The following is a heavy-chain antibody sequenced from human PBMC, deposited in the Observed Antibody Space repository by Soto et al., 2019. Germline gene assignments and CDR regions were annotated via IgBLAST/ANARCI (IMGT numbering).Heavy chain of an antibody. D-gene: IGHD3-10*01. CDR3: ARDLTSVRGS. J-gene: IGHJ4*02. CDR2: IIPIFDAT. CDR1: GGTFSRHS. V-gene: IGHV1-69*01. Sequence: QVQMVQSGAEVKKPGSSARVSCKVSGGTFSRHSISWVRQAPGQGLEWMGGIIPIFDATQYAQKFQGRLTITADESTTTFHIYLSGLRPEDTAIYYCARDLTSVRGSWGQGTLVTVS.